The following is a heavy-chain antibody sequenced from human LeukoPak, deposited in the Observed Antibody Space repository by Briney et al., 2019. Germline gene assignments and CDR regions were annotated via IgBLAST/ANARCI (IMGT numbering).Heavy chain of an antibody. CDR2: ISSSGSTI. J-gene: IGHJ6*03. CDR3: AREVIRGGSYYYYYMDI. D-gene: IGHD1-26*01. CDR1: GFTFSSYE. Sequence: GGSLTLSCAASGFTFSSYEINWVRQAPGKGLEWVSYISSSGSTIYYADSVKSRFTISRDNAKNSLYLQMNSLRAEDTAVYYCAREVIRGGSYYYYYMDIWGEGTTVTVSS. V-gene: IGHV3-48*03.